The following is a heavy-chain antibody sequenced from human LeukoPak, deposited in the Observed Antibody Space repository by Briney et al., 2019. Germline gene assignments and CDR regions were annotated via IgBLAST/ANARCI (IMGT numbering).Heavy chain of an antibody. V-gene: IGHV3-7*01. D-gene: IGHD1-20*01. CDR3: AGGLGFITDR. Sequence: GRSLRLSCAASGFTFSSYGMHWVRQAPGKGLEWVAIIKQDGSEKYYVDSVKGRFTISRDNAKNSLYLQMNSLRAEDMAVYYCAGGLGFITDRWGQGTLVTVSS. CDR1: GFTFSSYG. J-gene: IGHJ4*02. CDR2: IKQDGSEK.